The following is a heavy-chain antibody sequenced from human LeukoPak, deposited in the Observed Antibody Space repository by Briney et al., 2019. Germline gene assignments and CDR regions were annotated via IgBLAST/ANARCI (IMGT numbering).Heavy chain of an antibody. D-gene: IGHD5-24*01. Sequence: GASVKVSCKASGGTFSSYAISWVRQAPGQGLEWMGGIIPIFGTANYAQKFQGRVTITADKSTSTAYMELSSLRSEDTAVYYCAGWGLQPTRYYFDYWGQGTLVTVSS. CDR3: AGWGLQPTRYYFDY. J-gene: IGHJ4*02. CDR1: GGTFSSYA. CDR2: IIPIFGTA. V-gene: IGHV1-69*06.